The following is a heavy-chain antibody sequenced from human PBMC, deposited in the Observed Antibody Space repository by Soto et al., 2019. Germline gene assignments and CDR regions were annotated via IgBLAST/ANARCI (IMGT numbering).Heavy chain of an antibody. Sequence: SETLSLTCTASGGSISSGDYYWSWIRQPPGKGLEWIANVYHTGTTYYNPSLKSRVSMSVETSQNQFSLILASVTAADTAVYYCARALVTDYNSRDYHYYFAMDVWGQGTSVTVSS. CDR2: VYHTGTT. V-gene: IGHV4-30-4*01. J-gene: IGHJ6*02. D-gene: IGHD3-22*01. CDR1: GGSISSGDYY. CDR3: ARALVTDYNSRDYHYYFAMDV.